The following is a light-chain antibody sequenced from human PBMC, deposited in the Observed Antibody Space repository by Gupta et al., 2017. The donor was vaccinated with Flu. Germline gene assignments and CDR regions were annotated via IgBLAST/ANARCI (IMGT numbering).Light chain of an antibody. CDR3: MRGTHPWT. CDR1: QSLVYKNGITY. CDR2: EVS. J-gene: IGKJ2*02. Sequence: DVVMSQSPLSLSVTLGQAASISCRSSQSLVYKNGITYLTWFQQRPGQSPRRLIYEVSNRDSGVPDRFSGSGSVTDFTLKISRVEAEDVGVCYCMRGTHPWTFGQGTRLEI. V-gene: IGKV2-30*01.